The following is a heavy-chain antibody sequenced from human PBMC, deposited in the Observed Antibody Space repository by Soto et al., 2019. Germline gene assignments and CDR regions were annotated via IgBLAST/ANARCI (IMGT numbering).Heavy chain of an antibody. CDR3: AKGGCSGGSCYPLDS. CDR1: GFTFSGYA. J-gene: IGHJ4*02. V-gene: IGHV3-23*01. Sequence: PGGSLRLSCAASGFTFSGYAMSWVRQAPGKGLEWVSTISGGGGSSYFADSVKGRFIISRENSKNTLNLQMKSLRPDDTDVYYCAKGGCSGGSCYPLDSWGMGALVTVSS. CDR2: ISGGGGSS. D-gene: IGHD2-15*01.